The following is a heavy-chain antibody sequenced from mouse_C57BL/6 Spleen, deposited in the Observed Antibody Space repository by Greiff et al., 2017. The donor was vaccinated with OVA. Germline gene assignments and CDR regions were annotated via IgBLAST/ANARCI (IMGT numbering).Heavy chain of an antibody. D-gene: IGHD5-1*01. V-gene: IGHV1-7*01. J-gene: IGHJ2*01. CDR2: INPSSGYT. Sequence: QVHVKQSGAELAKPGASVKLSCKASGYTFTSYWMHWVKQRPGQGLEWIGYINPSSGYTKYNQKFKGKATLTADKSSSTVYMQLSSVTYEDSAVYYCARYLDFDYWGQGTTLTVSS. CDR3: ARYLDFDY. CDR1: GYTFTSYW.